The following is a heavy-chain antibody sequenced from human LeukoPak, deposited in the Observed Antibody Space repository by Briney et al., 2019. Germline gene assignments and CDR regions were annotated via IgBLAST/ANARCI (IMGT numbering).Heavy chain of an antibody. Sequence: ASVKVSCKASGYTFTDYYMHWVRQAPGQGPEWMGWINPNSAGTNYAQEFEGRVTMTRDTSISTAYMELTRLRADDTDVYYCAREDSGWYVDYWGQGTLVTVSS. D-gene: IGHD6-19*01. V-gene: IGHV1-2*02. CDR1: GYTFTDYY. CDR3: AREDSGWYVDY. J-gene: IGHJ4*02. CDR2: INPNSAGT.